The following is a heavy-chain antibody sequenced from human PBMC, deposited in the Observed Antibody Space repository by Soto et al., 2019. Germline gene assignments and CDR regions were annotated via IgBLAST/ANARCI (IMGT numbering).Heavy chain of an antibody. CDR2: ISSSSSYI. Sequence: EVQLVESGGGLVKPGGSLRLSCAASGFTFSSYSMNWVRQAPGTGLEWVASISSSSSYIYYADSVKGRFTISRDNAKNSLYLPMNSLRAEDTAVYYCARDLQDIVLMASPAYYFDYWGQGTLVTVSS. D-gene: IGHD2-8*01. CDR1: GFTFSSYS. V-gene: IGHV3-21*01. J-gene: IGHJ4*02. CDR3: ARDLQDIVLMASPAYYFDY.